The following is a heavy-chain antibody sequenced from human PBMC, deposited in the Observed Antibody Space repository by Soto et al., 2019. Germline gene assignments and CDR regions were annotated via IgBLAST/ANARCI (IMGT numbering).Heavy chain of an antibody. J-gene: IGHJ4*02. Sequence: GGSLRLSCAASGFTVSSNYMSWVRQAPGKGLEWVSVIYSGGSTYYADSVKGRFTISRDNSKNTLYLQMNSLRAEDTAVYYCARSDILTGYHLDYWGQGTLVTVSS. D-gene: IGHD3-9*01. CDR3: ARSDILTGYHLDY. CDR1: GFTVSSNY. V-gene: IGHV3-66*01. CDR2: IYSGGST.